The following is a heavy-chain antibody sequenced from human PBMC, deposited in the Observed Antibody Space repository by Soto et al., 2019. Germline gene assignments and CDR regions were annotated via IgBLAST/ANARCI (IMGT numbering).Heavy chain of an antibody. Sequence: GGSLRLSCAASGFTFSSYWMSWVRQAPGKGLEWVANVKQDGSATYYVDSVRGRFTISRDNAKNSLYLQMNSLRAEDTAVYYCATSAAAPGNYRRQGTLVTVSS. D-gene: IGHD6-13*01. V-gene: IGHV3-7*01. CDR3: ATSAAAPGNY. J-gene: IGHJ4*02. CDR2: VKQDGSAT. CDR1: GFTFSSYW.